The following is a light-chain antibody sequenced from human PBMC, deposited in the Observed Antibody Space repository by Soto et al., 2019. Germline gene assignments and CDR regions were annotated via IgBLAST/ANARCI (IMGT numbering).Light chain of an antibody. CDR2: AAS. V-gene: IGKV1-39*01. Sequence: DVRLSQSPSFLSASVGDRVTITCRASQGISSYLAWYQQKPGKAPKLLIYAASTLQSGVPSRFSGSGSGTDFTLTISSLQPEDFATYHCQQTYSTPRTFGQRTKVAIK. CDR3: QQTYSTPRT. CDR1: QGISSY. J-gene: IGKJ1*01.